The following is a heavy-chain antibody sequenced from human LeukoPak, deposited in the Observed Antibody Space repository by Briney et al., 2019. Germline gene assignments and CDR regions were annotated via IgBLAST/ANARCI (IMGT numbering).Heavy chain of an antibody. Sequence: GGSLRLSCAASGFTFSSYAMSWVRRTPGQGLEWVSAISGSDGRTYYADSAKGRFTISRDHSKNTLYLQMNSLRADDTAVFYCAKDRDTYGYVTSFDYWGQGTLVTVSS. V-gene: IGHV3-23*01. J-gene: IGHJ4*02. D-gene: IGHD5-18*01. CDR3: AKDRDTYGYVTSFDY. CDR2: ISGSDGRT. CDR1: GFTFSSYA.